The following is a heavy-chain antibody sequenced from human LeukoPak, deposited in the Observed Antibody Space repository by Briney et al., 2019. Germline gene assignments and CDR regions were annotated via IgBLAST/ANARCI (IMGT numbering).Heavy chain of an antibody. J-gene: IGHJ4*02. D-gene: IGHD6-13*01. CDR1: GYSFTSYW. CDR3: ARLQLEYYFDY. V-gene: IGHV5-51*01. CDR2: IYPGDSDT. Sequence: VDSLKISCKGSGYSFTSYWIGWVRQMPGKGLEWMGIIYPGDSDTRYSPSFQGQVTISADKPISTAYLQWSSLKASDTAMYYCARLQLEYYFDYWGQGTLVTVSS.